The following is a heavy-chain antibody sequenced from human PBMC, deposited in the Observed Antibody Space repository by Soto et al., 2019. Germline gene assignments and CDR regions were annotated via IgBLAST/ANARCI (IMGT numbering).Heavy chain of an antibody. CDR3: TRIEHYDLLAFDT. V-gene: IGHV4-59*01. CDR2: IYYSGST. CDR1: GGSISSYY. Sequence: SETLSLTCTVSGGSISSYYWSWIRQPPGKGLEWIGYIYYSGSTNYNPSLKSRVTISVDTSKNQFSLKLSSVTAADTAVYYCTRIEHYDLLAFDTWGQGTMVTVSS. D-gene: IGHD3-3*01. J-gene: IGHJ3*02.